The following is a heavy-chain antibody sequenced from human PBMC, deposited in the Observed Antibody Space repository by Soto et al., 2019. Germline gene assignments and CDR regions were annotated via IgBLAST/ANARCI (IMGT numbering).Heavy chain of an antibody. CDR3: ARSTPLGSCSGGRCYSANSFDS. D-gene: IGHD2-15*01. CDR1: GYSFTSYW. Sequence: PGEALKISWKGSGYSFTSYWIGWVRQMPGKGLEWMGIIYPGDSDTRYSPSFQGQVTISADKCISTAYLQWGSLKAPDTAMYYCARSTPLGSCSGGRCYSANSFDSWGQGTLVTVSS. V-gene: IGHV5-51*01. CDR2: IYPGDSDT. J-gene: IGHJ5*01.